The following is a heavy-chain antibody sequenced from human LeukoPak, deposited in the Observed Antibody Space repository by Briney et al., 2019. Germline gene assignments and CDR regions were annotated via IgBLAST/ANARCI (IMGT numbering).Heavy chain of an antibody. CDR1: GFTFSTYW. D-gene: IGHD3-3*01. J-gene: IGHJ4*02. Sequence: GGSLRLSGAASGFTFSTYWMSWVRQAPGKGLEWVAHIKPDGSGQNYVDSVKGRFTISRDNAKNSLYLQMNSLRAEDTAMYYCARGSGWDLAYWGQGTLVTVLS. CDR2: IKPDGSGQ. V-gene: IGHV3-7*01. CDR3: ARGSGWDLAY.